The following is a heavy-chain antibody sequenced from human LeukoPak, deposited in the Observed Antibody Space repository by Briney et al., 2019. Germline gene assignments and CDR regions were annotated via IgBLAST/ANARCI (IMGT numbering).Heavy chain of an antibody. J-gene: IGHJ3*02. CDR3: ARGRHYYGTRGYSDAFDI. D-gene: IGHD3-10*01. CDR1: GFTFGDYY. CDR2: ISSRDDSI. Sequence: PGGSLRLSCAASGFTFGDYYMSWIRQAPGKGLEWIAYISSRDDSINYADSLTGRFTISRDNAKNSLFLQMNSLRAEDTAVYYCARGRHYYGTRGYSDAFDIWGQGTLVTVSS. V-gene: IGHV3-11*01.